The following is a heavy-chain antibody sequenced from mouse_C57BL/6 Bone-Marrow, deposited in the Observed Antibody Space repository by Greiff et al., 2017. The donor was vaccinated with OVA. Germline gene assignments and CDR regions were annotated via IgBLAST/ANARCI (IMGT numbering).Heavy chain of an antibody. V-gene: IGHV1-81*01. Sequence: QVQLQQSGAELARPGASVKLSCKASGYTFTSYGISWVKQRTGQGLEWIGEIYPRSGNTYYNEKFKGKATLTADKSSSTAYMELRSLISEDSAVYFCARWRYYGSSYVYDAMDYWGQGTSVTVSS. CDR1: GYTFTSYG. CDR3: ARWRYYGSSYVYDAMDY. CDR2: IYPRSGNT. J-gene: IGHJ4*01. D-gene: IGHD1-1*01.